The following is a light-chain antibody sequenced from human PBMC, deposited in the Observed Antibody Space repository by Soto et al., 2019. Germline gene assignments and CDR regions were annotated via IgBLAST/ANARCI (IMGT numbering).Light chain of an antibody. CDR3: QHYHGWPIT. Sequence: EIVMTQSPSTLSVSPGERATLSCRASQSVSSNLAWYQQKPGQAPRLLIYGASTRATGIPARCSGSGSGTEFTLTISSLQSEDFEVYYCQHYHGWPITFGQGTRLEIK. CDR2: GAS. J-gene: IGKJ5*01. CDR1: QSVSSN. V-gene: IGKV3-15*01.